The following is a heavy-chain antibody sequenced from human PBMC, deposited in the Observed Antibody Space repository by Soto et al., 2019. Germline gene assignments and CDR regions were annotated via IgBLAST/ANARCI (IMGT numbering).Heavy chain of an antibody. CDR3: ESCLGCGSYSSYYYYGMDV. J-gene: IGHJ6*02. CDR1: GFTVSSNY. V-gene: IGHV3-53*01. D-gene: IGHD1-26*01. CDR2: IYSGGST. Sequence: GGSLRLSCAASGFTVSSNYMSWVRQAPGKGLEWVSVIYSGGSTYYADSVKGRFTISRDNSKNTLYLQMNSLRAEDTAVYYCESCLGCGSYSSYYYYGMDVWGQGTTVTVSS.